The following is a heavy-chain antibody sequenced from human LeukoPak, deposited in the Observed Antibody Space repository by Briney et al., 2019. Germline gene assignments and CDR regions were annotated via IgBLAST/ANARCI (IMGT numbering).Heavy chain of an antibody. CDR1: GGSISSYY. V-gene: IGHV4-4*09. J-gene: IGHJ6*03. CDR3: ARFYCGGSCYYYYYMDV. CDR2: IYTSGST. Sequence: SETLSLTCTVSGGSISSYYWSWIRQPPGKGLEWIGYIYTSGSTNYNPSLKSRVTISVDTSKNQFSLKLSSVTAADTAVYYCARFYCGGSCYYYYYMDVWGEGTTVTVSS. D-gene: IGHD2-15*01.